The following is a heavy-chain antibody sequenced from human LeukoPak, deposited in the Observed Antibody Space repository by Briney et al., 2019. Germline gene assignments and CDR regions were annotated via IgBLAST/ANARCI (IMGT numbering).Heavy chain of an antibody. D-gene: IGHD1-26*01. CDR1: GYTFTGYY. CDR3: ARSSGSYYNDAFDI. Sequence: GASVKVSCKASGYTFTGYYMHWVRQAPGQGLEWMGWINPNSGGTNYAQKFQGGVTMTRDTSISTAYMELSRLRSDDTAVYYCARSSGSYYNDAFDIWGQGTMVTVSS. CDR2: INPNSGGT. V-gene: IGHV1-2*02. J-gene: IGHJ3*02.